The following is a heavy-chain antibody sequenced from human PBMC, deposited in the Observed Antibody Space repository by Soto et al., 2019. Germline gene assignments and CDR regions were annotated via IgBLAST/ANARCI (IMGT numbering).Heavy chain of an antibody. J-gene: IGHJ6*02. V-gene: IGHV3-30*18. CDR3: AKDLQSYGDYDYYCYGMDV. D-gene: IGHD4-17*01. CDR1: GFTFSTYG. Sequence: QVQLVESGGGEVQPGRSLTISCAASGFTFSTYGMHWVRQTPGKGLEWVAVISYDGTNKFYSDSVKGRFTISRDNFKNTLTLQKNSLRADDTADYSCAKDLQSYGDYDYYCYGMDVWGLGTRVAVSS. CDR2: ISYDGTNK.